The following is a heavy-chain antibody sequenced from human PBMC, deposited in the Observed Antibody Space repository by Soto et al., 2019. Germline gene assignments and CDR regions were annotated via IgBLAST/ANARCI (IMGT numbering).Heavy chain of an antibody. Sequence: QVQLQESGPGLVKPSQTLSLTCTISGGSISSGGYYWSWIRQPPGKGLEWIGYMYYSGSTYYNSSLKSRVTISVDTSKNQFSLKLSSVTAADTAVYYCARVYDSSGYPFDYWGQGTLVTVSS. J-gene: IGHJ4*02. V-gene: IGHV4-30-4*01. CDR1: GGSISSGGYY. D-gene: IGHD3-22*01. CDR2: MYYSGST. CDR3: ARVYDSSGYPFDY.